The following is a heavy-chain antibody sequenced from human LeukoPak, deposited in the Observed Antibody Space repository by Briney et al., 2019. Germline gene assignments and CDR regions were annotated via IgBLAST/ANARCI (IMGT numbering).Heavy chain of an antibody. CDR3: ARSSSVYYYGMDV. CDR1: GGSFSGYY. V-gene: IGHV4-34*01. CDR2: INHSGST. J-gene: IGHJ6*02. Sequence: SETLSLTCAVYGGSFSGYYWSWIRQPPGKGLEWIGEINHSGSTNYNPSLKSRVTISVDTSKNQSSLKLSSVTAADTAVYYCARSSSVYYYGMDVWGQGTTVTVSS. D-gene: IGHD2-8*01.